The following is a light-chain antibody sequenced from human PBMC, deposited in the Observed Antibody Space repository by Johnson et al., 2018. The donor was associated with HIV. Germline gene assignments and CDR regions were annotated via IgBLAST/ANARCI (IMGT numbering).Light chain of an antibody. V-gene: IGLV1-51*01. Sequence: QSVLTQPPSVSAAPGQKVTISCSGSSSNIGNNYVSWYQQLPGTAPKLLIYDNNKRPSGIPDRFSGSQSGTSATLALTGLPTGDEADYYCGTWDSSLSARVFGTGTKVTVL. J-gene: IGLJ1*01. CDR3: GTWDSSLSARV. CDR1: SSNIGNNY. CDR2: DNN.